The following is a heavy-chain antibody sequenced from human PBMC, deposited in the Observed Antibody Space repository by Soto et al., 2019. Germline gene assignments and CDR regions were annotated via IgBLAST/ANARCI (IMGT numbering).Heavy chain of an antibody. V-gene: IGHV1-69*06. D-gene: IGHD3-10*01. CDR1: GGTFSSYA. Sequence: SVKVSCKASGGTFSSYAISWVRQAPGQGLEWMGGIIPIFGTANYAQKFQGRVTITADKSTSTAYMELSSLRSEDTAVYYCARDRERYYGSGKNWFDPWGQGTLVTVSS. CDR3: ARDRERYYGSGKNWFDP. J-gene: IGHJ5*02. CDR2: IIPIFGTA.